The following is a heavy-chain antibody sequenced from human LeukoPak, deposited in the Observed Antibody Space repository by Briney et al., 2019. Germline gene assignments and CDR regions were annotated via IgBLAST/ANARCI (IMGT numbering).Heavy chain of an antibody. Sequence: GGSLRLSCAASGLTFSTYAMSWVRQAPGKGLEWVSAISGSGGSTYYADSVKGRFTISRDNSKNTLYLQMNSLRAEDTAVYYCAKVVTPGYCSGGSCYPTHYYFDYWGQGTLVTVSS. CDR1: GLTFSTYA. J-gene: IGHJ4*02. D-gene: IGHD2-15*01. CDR2: ISGSGGST. CDR3: AKVVTPGYCSGGSCYPTHYYFDY. V-gene: IGHV3-23*01.